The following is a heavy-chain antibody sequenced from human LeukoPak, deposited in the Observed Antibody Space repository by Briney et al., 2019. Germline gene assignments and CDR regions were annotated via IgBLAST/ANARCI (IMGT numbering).Heavy chain of an antibody. Sequence: GGSLRLSCAASGFTFHDYDLSWVRQSPGKGLEWVSGINWNGDRTGYADSVKGRFTISRDNAKKSLYLQMNSLRAEDTALYYCARRDYYGSGSPDFWGQGTLVTVSS. D-gene: IGHD3-10*01. V-gene: IGHV3-20*04. CDR1: GFTFHDYD. CDR3: ARRDYYGSGSPDF. J-gene: IGHJ4*02. CDR2: INWNGDRT.